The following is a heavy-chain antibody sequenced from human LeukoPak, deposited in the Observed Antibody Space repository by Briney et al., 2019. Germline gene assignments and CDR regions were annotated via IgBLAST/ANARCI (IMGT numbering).Heavy chain of an antibody. D-gene: IGHD3-10*02. Sequence: GGSLRLLRAASGFTFSSYGMLWVRQAPGKGLEWVAFIHFDGSTKYSGDSVQGRFTISRDNSRNILYLQMNNLRPEDTAFYYCAKDHGTRSRCDGCTGYWGQGTLVTVSS. CDR2: IHFDGSTK. CDR1: GFTFSSYG. J-gene: IGHJ4*02. V-gene: IGHV3-30*02. CDR3: AKDHGTRSRCDGCTGY.